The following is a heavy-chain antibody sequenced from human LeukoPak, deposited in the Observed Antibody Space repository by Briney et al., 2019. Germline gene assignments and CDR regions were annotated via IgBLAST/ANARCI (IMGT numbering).Heavy chain of an antibody. CDR2: ISSNGGST. CDR1: GFTFSSYA. CDR3: ARGVTDSSPSVPFTPPDY. D-gene: IGHD6-6*01. J-gene: IGHJ4*02. Sequence: TGGSLGLSCAASGFTFSSYAMHWVRQAPGKGLEYVSAISSNGGSTYYANSVKGRFTISRDNSKNTLYLQMGSLRAEDMAVYYCARGVTDSSPSVPFTPPDYWGQGTLVTVSS. V-gene: IGHV3-64*01.